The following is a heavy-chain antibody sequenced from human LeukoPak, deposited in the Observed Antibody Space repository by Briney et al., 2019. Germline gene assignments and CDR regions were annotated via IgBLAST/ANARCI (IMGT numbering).Heavy chain of an antibody. CDR1: GGTFSSYT. V-gene: IGHV1-8*02. J-gene: IGHJ6*02. CDR2: MNPNSGNT. Sequence: ASVKVSCTASGGTFSSYTINWVRQATGQGLEWMGWMNPNSGNTGYAQKFQGRVTMTRNTSISTAYMELSSLRSEDTAVYYCARGAGYCTNGVCYYYGMDVWGQGTTVTVSS. CDR3: ARGAGYCTNGVCYYYGMDV. D-gene: IGHD2-8*01.